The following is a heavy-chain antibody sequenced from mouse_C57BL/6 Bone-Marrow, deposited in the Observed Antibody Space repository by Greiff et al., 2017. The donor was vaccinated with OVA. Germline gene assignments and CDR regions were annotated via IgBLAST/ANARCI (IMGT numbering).Heavy chain of an antibody. V-gene: IGHV5-4*01. J-gene: IGHJ4*01. D-gene: IGHD2-10*02. CDR1: GFTFSSYA. CDR3: ARGGYGNYHYAMDY. CDR2: ISDGGSYT. Sequence: EVQGVESGGGLVKPGGSLKLSCAASGFTFSSYAMSWVRQTPEKRLEWVATISDGGSYTYYPDNVKGRFTISRDNAKNNLYLQMSHLKSEDTAMYYCARGGYGNYHYAMDYWGQGTSVTVSS.